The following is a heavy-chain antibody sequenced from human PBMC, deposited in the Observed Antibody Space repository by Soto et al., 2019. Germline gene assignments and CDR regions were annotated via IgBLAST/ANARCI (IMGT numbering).Heavy chain of an antibody. V-gene: IGHV1-69*04. D-gene: IGHD2-2*01. Sequence: SVKVSCKASGGTFSSYTISWVRQAPGQGLEWMGRIIPILGIANYAQKFQGRVTITADKSTSTAYMELSSLRSEDTAVYYCARETVVVPAALNWFDPWGQGTLVTVSS. CDR1: GGTFSSYT. CDR3: ARETVVVPAALNWFDP. J-gene: IGHJ5*02. CDR2: IIPILGIA.